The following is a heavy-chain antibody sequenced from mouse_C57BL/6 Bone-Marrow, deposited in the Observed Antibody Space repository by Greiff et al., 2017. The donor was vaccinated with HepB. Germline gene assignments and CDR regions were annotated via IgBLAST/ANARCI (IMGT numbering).Heavy chain of an antibody. CDR2: IRSKSNNYAT. CDR3: VRHSDYDDDYYAMDY. J-gene: IGHJ4*01. Sequence: EVQRVESGGGLVQPKGSLKLSCAASGFSFNTYAMNWVRQAPGKGLEWVARIRSKSNNYATYYADSVKDRFTISRDDSESMLYLQMNNLKTEDTAMYYCVRHSDYDDDYYAMDYWGQGTSVTVSS. CDR1: GFSFNTYA. V-gene: IGHV10-1*01. D-gene: IGHD2-4*01.